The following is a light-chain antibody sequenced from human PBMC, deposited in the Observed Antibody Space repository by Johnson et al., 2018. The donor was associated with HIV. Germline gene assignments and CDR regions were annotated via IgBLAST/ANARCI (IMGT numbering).Light chain of an antibody. CDR1: SSNIGNNY. J-gene: IGLJ1*01. CDR2: ETN. CDR3: GTWDSSLSAYV. V-gene: IGLV1-51*01. Sequence: QSVLTQPPSVSAAPGQRVTISCSGSSSNIGNNYVYWYQQLPGTAPKLLIYETNKRPSEIPDRFSGSKSGTSATLGITGLQTEDEAEYYCGTWDSSLSAYVFGTGTKVTVL.